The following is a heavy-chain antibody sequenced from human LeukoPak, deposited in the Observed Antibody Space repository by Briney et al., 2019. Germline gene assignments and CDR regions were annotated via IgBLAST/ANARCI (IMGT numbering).Heavy chain of an antibody. CDR1: GFTFSSYS. CDR3: ARGDGSPSGLYFDS. D-gene: IGHD5-24*01. Sequence: GGSLRLSCAASGFTFSSYSMNWVRQAPGKGLEWVSYISRSNTIYYADSVKGRFTISRDNTDYSLYLQMNSLRAEDTALYYCARGDGSPSGLYFDSWGQGALVTVSS. J-gene: IGHJ4*02. V-gene: IGHV3-48*04. CDR2: ISRSNTI.